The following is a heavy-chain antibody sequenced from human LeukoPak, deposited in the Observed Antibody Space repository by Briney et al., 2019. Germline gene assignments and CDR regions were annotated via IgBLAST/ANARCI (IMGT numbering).Heavy chain of an antibody. J-gene: IGHJ4*02. CDR1: GFTFITYS. V-gene: IGHV3-21*01. CDR2: ISGDSTYI. D-gene: IGHD6-13*01. CDR3: VRAVHGSSCYRDH. Sequence: PAGSLPLPHAACGFTFITYSLIWVRQAPGKGLEWVSSISGDSTYIFYADSVKGRFTISRDNAKNSLFLQMSSLRAEDTAVYYCVRAVHGSSCYRDHWFQG.